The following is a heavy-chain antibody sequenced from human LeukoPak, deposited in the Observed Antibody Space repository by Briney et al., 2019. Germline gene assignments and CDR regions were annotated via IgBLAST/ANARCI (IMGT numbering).Heavy chain of an antibody. Sequence: ASVKVSCKASGYTFSGYYMHWVRQAPGQGLEWMGWINPNSGATNYAQTLQGRVTMTRDTSICIVYMELSRLRTDDTAVYYCARALRYDDSSGYYAYWGQGTLVTVSS. J-gene: IGHJ4*02. D-gene: IGHD3-22*01. V-gene: IGHV1-2*02. CDR3: ARALRYDDSSGYYAY. CDR2: INPNSGAT. CDR1: GYTFSGYY.